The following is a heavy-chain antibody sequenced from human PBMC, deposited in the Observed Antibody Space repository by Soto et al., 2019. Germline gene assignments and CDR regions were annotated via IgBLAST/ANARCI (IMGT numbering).Heavy chain of an antibody. D-gene: IGHD2-2*01. CDR2: IIPIFGTA. J-gene: IGHJ5*02. V-gene: IGHV1-69*13. CDR3: ARDLRGYCISTSCPGGFDP. CDR1: GGTFSSYA. Sequence: SVKVSCKASGGTFSSYAISWVRQAPGQGLEWMGGIIPIFGTANYAQKFQGRVTITADESTSTAYMELSSLRSEDTAVYYCARDLRGYCISTSCPGGFDPWGQGTLVTVSS.